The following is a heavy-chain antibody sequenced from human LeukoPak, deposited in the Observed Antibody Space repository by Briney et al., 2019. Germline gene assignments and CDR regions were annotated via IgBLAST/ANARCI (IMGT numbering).Heavy chain of an antibody. V-gene: IGHV1-69*13. J-gene: IGHJ6*02. CDR1: GGTFSSYA. Sequence: SVKVSCKASGGTFSSYAISWVRQAPGQGLEWMGGIIPIFGTANYAQKFQGRVTITADESTSTAYMGLSSLRSEDTAVYYCARDSGPYCSGGSCYPKYYYYYGMDVWGQGTTVTASS. D-gene: IGHD2-15*01. CDR3: ARDSGPYCSGGSCYPKYYYYYGMDV. CDR2: IIPIFGTA.